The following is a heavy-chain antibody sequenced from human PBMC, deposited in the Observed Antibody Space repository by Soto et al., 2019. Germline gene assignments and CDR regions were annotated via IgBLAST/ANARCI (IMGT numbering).Heavy chain of an antibody. Sequence: GGTLRLSCAASGFTFSDYYMSWIRQAPGKGLEWVSYISSSGSTIYYADSVKGRFTISRDNAKNSLYLQMNSLRAEDTAVYYCAPALGWYWGWFDPWGQGTLVTVSS. V-gene: IGHV3-11*01. CDR2: ISSSGSTI. D-gene: IGHD6-19*01. CDR3: APALGWYWGWFDP. J-gene: IGHJ5*02. CDR1: GFTFSDYY.